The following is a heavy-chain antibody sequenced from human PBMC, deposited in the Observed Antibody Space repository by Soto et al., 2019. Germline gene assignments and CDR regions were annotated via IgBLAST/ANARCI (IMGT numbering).Heavy chain of an antibody. CDR1: GGSFSGYY. CDR3: ARGRGRSCWYRGGGWFCP. V-gene: IGHV4-34*01. CDR2: INHSGST. Sequence: QVQLQQWGAGLLKPSETLSLTCAVYGGSFSGYYWSWVRQPPGKGLERIGEINHSGSTNFNPSLNIRVTILVDTSKNQFSLKLSSVTAADTAVYYCARGRGRSCWYRGGGWFCPWGQGNLVTVSS. D-gene: IGHD6-13*01. J-gene: IGHJ5*02.